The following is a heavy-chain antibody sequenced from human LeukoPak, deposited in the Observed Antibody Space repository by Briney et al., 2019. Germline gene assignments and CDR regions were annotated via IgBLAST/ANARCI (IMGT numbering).Heavy chain of an antibody. CDR3: AKDSGGHYGGNWFDP. Sequence: GGSLRLSCAASGFTFDDYAMHWVRRAPGKGLEWVSGISWNSGSIGYADSVKGRFTISRDNAKNSLYLQMNSLRAEDTALYYCAKDSGGHYGGNWFDPWGQGTLVTVSS. J-gene: IGHJ5*02. CDR1: GFTFDDYA. CDR2: ISWNSGSI. V-gene: IGHV3-9*01. D-gene: IGHD3-16*01.